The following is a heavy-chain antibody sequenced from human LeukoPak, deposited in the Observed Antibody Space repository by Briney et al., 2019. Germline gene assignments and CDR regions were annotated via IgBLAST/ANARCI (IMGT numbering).Heavy chain of an antibody. CDR3: ARGRRVRGVMYYYGMDV. CDR1: GGSISSGDYY. CDR2: IYYSGST. Sequence: SETLSLTCTVSGGSISSGDYYWSWIRQPPGKGLEWIGYIYYSGSTYYNPSLKSRVTISVDTSKNQFSLKLSSVTAADTAVYYCARGRRVRGVMYYYGMDVWGQGTTVTVSS. V-gene: IGHV4-30-4*08. J-gene: IGHJ6*02. D-gene: IGHD3-10*01.